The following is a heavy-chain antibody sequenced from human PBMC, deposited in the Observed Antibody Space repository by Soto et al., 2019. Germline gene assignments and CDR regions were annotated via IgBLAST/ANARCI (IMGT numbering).Heavy chain of an antibody. D-gene: IGHD2-15*01. CDR1: GFTFSTSI. CDR3: ARRYCLTERCNGDDGFDV. Sequence: QVQLVESGGGVVQPGRSLRLSCAASGFTFSTSIIHWVRQAPGKGLEWVAVMSYDGITQYYADSVKGRFTVSRDNSKSTTYLQMNSLRAEDTALYYCARRYCLTERCNGDDGFDVWGQGTMVTVSS. J-gene: IGHJ3*01. CDR2: MSYDGITQ. V-gene: IGHV3-30*04.